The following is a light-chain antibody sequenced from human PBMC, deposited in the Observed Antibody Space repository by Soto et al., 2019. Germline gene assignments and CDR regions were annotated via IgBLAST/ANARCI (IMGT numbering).Light chain of an antibody. CDR2: DVN. CDR3: SSYTSSAPFCD. CDR1: STDVDGYDY. Sequence: QSVLTQPASVSGSPGQSITISCTGASTDVDGYDYVSWYQQHPGQAPKLMIYDVNNRPSGVSYRFSGSKSGDTASLTISGLQAEDDADYYCSSYTSSAPFCDFGTGTKVTVL. J-gene: IGLJ1*01. V-gene: IGLV2-14*03.